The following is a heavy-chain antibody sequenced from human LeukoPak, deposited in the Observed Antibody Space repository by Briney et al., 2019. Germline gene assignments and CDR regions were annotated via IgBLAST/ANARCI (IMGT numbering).Heavy chain of an antibody. D-gene: IGHD5-12*01. CDR2: ISGYNGNT. V-gene: IGHV1-18*01. J-gene: IGHJ4*02. Sequence: ASVKVSCKASSDSFNIYGISCVRQAPGQGLEWMGWISGYNGNTNYAQKFLGRVSITADTSTSTAYMELRSLTSDDTAVYYCARSGRGTYYYFDLWGQGTLVTVSS. CDR1: SDSFNIYG. CDR3: ARSGRGTYYYFDL.